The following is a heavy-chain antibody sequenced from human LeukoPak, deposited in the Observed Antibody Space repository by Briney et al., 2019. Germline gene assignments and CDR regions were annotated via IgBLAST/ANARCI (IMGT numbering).Heavy chain of an antibody. CDR1: GFSFSSYA. CDR3: AKDLVSGSFYGPVGY. J-gene: IGHJ4*02. CDR2: ISGSGSST. D-gene: IGHD1-26*01. Sequence: GGSLRLSCAASGFSFSSYAMSWVRQAPGQGLEWASTISGSGSSTYYADSVKGRFTISRDNSKNTLYLQMNSLRAEDTAIYYCAKDLVSGSFYGPVGYWGQGTLVTVSS. V-gene: IGHV3-23*01.